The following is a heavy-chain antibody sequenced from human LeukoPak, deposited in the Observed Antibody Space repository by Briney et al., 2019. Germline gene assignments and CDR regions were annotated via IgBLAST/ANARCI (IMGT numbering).Heavy chain of an antibody. CDR3: AHRPAWFGQFDY. Sequence: KESGPRLVNPTQTLTLTCTFCGFSLRTGGGGVGWIRQPPGMALEWVASIYWDDGKRYSPSLKSRLTITRDTSKNQLFLTMTSMDPVDTATYYCAHRPAWFGQFDYWGQGTLVTVSS. D-gene: IGHD3-10*01. J-gene: IGHJ4*02. CDR2: IYWDDGK. V-gene: IGHV2-5*02. CDR1: GFSLRTGGGG.